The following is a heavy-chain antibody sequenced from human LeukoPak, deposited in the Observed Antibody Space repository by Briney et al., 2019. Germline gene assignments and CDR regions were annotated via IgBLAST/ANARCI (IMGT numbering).Heavy chain of an antibody. CDR1: GFTVSSNY. J-gene: IGHJ4*02. CDR2: IYSGGST. D-gene: IGHD3-3*01. CDR3: ARGRDYDFWSGYQAY. V-gene: IGHV3-53*01. Sequence: GGSLRLSCAASGFTVSSNYMSWVRQAPGEGLEWVSVIYSGGSTYYADSMKGRFTISRDNSKNTLYLQMNSLRAEDTAVYYCARGRDYDFWSGYQAYWGQGTLVAVSS.